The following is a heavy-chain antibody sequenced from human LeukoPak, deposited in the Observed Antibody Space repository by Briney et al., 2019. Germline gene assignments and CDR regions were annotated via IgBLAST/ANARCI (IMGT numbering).Heavy chain of an antibody. Sequence: PSETLSLTCAVSGGSISSGGYSWSWIRQPPGKGLEWIGEINHSGSTNYNPSLKSRVTISVDTSKNQFSLKLSSVTAADTAVYYCARGAPVLRYFDWLLPFDYWGQGTLVTVSS. CDR3: ARGAPVLRYFDWLLPFDY. CDR1: GGSISSGGYS. D-gene: IGHD3-9*01. CDR2: INHSGST. J-gene: IGHJ4*02. V-gene: IGHV4-30-2*01.